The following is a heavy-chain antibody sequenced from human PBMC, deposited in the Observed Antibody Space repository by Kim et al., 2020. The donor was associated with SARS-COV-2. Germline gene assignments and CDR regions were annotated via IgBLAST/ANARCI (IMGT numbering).Heavy chain of an antibody. Sequence: GESLKISCKGSGYTFSDYWIGWVRQMPGKGLEWMGLIYVGDGETRYTPSFQGQITISADKSTSTAYLQWNSLKASDTAIYYCARGFMVRRLSGGVMNRFDPWGQGTLVIVSS. V-gene: IGHV5-51*01. D-gene: IGHD3-10*01. CDR2: IYVGDGET. CDR1: GYTFSDYW. CDR3: ARGFMVRRLSGGVMNRFDP. J-gene: IGHJ5*02.